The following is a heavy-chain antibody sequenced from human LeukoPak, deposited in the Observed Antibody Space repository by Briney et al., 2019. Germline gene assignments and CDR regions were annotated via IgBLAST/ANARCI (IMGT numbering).Heavy chain of an antibody. J-gene: IGHJ4*02. CDR2: ISGSGGST. D-gene: IGHD2-8*01. CDR3: AKDRDKYCTNGVCYTKVVDY. Sequence: PGGSLRLSCAASGFSFSSYWMSWVRQAPGKGLEWVSAISGSGGSTYYADSVKGRFTISRDNSKNTLYLQMNSLRAEDTAVYYCAKDRDKYCTNGVCYTKVVDYWGQGTLVTVSS. CDR1: GFSFSSYW. V-gene: IGHV3-23*01.